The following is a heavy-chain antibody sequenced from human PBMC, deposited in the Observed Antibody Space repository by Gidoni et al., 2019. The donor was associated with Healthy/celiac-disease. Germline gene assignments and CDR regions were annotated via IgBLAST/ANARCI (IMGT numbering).Heavy chain of an antibody. D-gene: IGHD4-17*01. CDR1: GGSISSSSYY. V-gene: IGHV4-39*01. Sequence: QLQLQESGPGLVKPSETLSLTCTVSGGSISSSSYYWGWIRQPPGKGLEWIGSIYYSGSTYYNPSLKSRVTISVDTSKNQFSLKLSSVTAADTAVYYCARWPGYGDYERWFDPWGQGTLVTVSS. CDR2: IYYSGST. CDR3: ARWPGYGDYERWFDP. J-gene: IGHJ5*02.